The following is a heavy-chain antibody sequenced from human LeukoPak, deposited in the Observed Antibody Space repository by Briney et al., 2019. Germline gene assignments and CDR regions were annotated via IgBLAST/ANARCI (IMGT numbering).Heavy chain of an antibody. Sequence: GGSLRLSCAASGFTSSDYYMSWIRQAPGKGLEWVSYISSSGSTIYYADSVKGRFTISRDNAKNSLYLQMNSLRAEDTAVYYCARGQQRAVTGHYFDYWGQGTLVTVSS. CDR2: ISSSGSTI. CDR3: ARGQQRAVTGHYFDY. D-gene: IGHD2-21*02. CDR1: GFTSSDYY. J-gene: IGHJ4*02. V-gene: IGHV3-11*01.